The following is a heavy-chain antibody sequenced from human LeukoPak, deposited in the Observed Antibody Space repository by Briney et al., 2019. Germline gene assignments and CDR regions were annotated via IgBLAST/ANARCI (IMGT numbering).Heavy chain of an antibody. CDR1: GFTFSSYG. J-gene: IGHJ4*02. V-gene: IGHV3-33*01. CDR2: IWYDGSNK. D-gene: IGHD3-9*01. CDR3: ARTPHYDILTGEPPIDY. Sequence: GRSLRLSCAASGFTFSSYGMHWVRQAPGKGLEWVAVIWYDGSNKYYADSVKGRFTISRDNSKNTLYLQMNSLRAEDTAVYYCARTPHYDILTGEPPIDYWGQGTLVTVSS.